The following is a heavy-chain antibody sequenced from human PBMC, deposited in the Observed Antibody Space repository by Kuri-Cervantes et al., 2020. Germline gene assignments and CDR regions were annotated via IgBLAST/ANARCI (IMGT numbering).Heavy chain of an antibody. CDR1: GFTFSSYS. CDR3: VSLFVVVPAARRDAFDI. Sequence: GESLKSSCAAFGFTFSSYSMNWVRQAPGKGLEWVSYISSSSSTIYYADSVKGRFTISRDNAKNSLYLQMNSLRDEDTAVDYCVSLFVVVPAARRDAFDIWGQGTVVTVSS. D-gene: IGHD2-2*01. CDR2: ISSSSSTI. V-gene: IGHV3-48*02. J-gene: IGHJ3*02.